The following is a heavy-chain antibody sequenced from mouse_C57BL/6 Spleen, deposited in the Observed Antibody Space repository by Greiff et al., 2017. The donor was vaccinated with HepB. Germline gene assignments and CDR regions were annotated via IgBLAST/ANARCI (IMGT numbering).Heavy chain of an antibody. CDR3: AVTAQATSYAMDY. Sequence: VQLKESVAELVRPGASVKLSCTASGFNIKNTYMHWVKQRPEQGLEWIGRIDPANGNTKYAPKFQGKATITADTSSNTAYLQLSSLTSEDTAIYYCAVTAQATSYAMDYWGQGTSVTVSS. CDR1: GFNIKNTY. CDR2: IDPANGNT. J-gene: IGHJ4*01. D-gene: IGHD3-2*02. V-gene: IGHV14-3*01.